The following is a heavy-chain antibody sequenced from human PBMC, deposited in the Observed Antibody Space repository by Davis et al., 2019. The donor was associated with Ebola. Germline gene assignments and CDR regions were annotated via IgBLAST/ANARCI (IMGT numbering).Heavy chain of an antibody. CDR3: AAAPLLYDSGGYESWNY. D-gene: IGHD3-22*01. J-gene: IGHJ4*02. CDR1: GYTFTNYY. Sequence: AASVKVSCKASGYTFTNYYMHWVRQAPGQGLEWMGMINPNDGRTIYAQKFLGRVTITADKSTSSAYMELTSLRPEDTAVYYCAAAPLLYDSGGYESWNYWGQGTLVTVSS. V-gene: IGHV1-46*01. CDR2: INPNDGRT.